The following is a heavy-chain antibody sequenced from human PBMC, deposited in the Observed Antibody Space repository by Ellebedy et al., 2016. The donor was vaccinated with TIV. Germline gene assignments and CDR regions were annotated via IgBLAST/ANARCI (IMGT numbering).Heavy chain of an antibody. CDR1: GGSINSRGYS. Sequence: MPSETLSLTCSVSGGSINSRGYSWDWIRQPPGKGLEWIGSISDSGSTFYNPSLKSRVRISVETSKNQFSLTLRSVTAADTAVYYCATEIPVAARIEFWGQGALVTVSS. D-gene: IGHD6-19*01. J-gene: IGHJ4*02. V-gene: IGHV4-39*02. CDR2: ISDSGST. CDR3: ATEIPVAARIEF.